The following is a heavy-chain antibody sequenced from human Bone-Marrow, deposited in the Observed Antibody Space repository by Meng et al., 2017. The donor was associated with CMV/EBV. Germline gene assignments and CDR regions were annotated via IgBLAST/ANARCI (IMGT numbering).Heavy chain of an antibody. CDR2: IYYSGST. D-gene: IGHD2-15*01. CDR3: ARDGGLTQYYYYGMDV. V-gene: IGHV4-59*01. CDR1: GGSISSYY. Sequence: SEPLSLTCTVSGGSISSYYWSWIRQPPGKGLEWIGYIYYSGSTNYNPSLKSRVTISVDTSKNQFSLKLSSVTAADTAVYYCARDGGLTQYYYYGMDVWGQGTTVTVSS. J-gene: IGHJ6*02.